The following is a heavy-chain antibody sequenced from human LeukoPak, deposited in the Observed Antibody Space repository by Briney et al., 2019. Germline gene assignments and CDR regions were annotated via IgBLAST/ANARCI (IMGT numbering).Heavy chain of an antibody. V-gene: IGHV3-74*01. CDR3: ARGWYQYYFDY. Sequence: ETLSLTCAVYGGSFSGYYWSWVRQAPGKGLVWVSRINSDGSSTSYADSVKGRFTISRDNAKNTLYLQMNSLRAEDTAVYYCARGWYQYYFDYWGQGTLVTVSS. D-gene: IGHD6-13*01. J-gene: IGHJ4*02. CDR2: INSDGSST. CDR1: GGSFSGYY.